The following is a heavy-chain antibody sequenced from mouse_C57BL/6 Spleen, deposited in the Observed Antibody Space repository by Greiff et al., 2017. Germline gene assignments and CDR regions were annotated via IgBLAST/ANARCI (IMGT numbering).Heavy chain of an antibody. Sequence: VHVKQSGAELVKPGASVKLSCTASGFNITDYYMHWVKQRPEQGLEWIGRIDPEDGETHYAPKFQGKATITADTSSNTAYLQLSSLTSEDTAVYYCARGGNYDGYVYWGQGTTRTVSS. CDR3: ARGGNYDGYVY. J-gene: IGHJ2*01. D-gene: IGHD2-3*01. CDR2: IDPEDGET. V-gene: IGHV14-2*01. CDR1: GFNITDYY.